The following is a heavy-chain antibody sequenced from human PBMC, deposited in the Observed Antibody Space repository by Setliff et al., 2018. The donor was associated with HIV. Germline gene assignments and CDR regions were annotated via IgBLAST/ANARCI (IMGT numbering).Heavy chain of an antibody. CDR3: ARVDATDEAFGM. V-gene: IGHV3-7*01. Sequence: QPGGSLRLSCAASRFTFSNHWMTWVRQAPGKGLEWVANINPDGSAKIYLDSVRGRFTISRDNAKNSLSLQMNSLRAEDTALYYCARVDATDEAFGMWGQGTMVTVSS. J-gene: IGHJ3*02. CDR2: INPDGSAK. CDR1: RFTFSNHW.